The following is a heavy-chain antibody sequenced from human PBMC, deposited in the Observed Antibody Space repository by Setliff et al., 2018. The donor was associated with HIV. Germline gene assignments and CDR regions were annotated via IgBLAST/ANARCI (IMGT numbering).Heavy chain of an antibody. CDR3: ARESNTYYYDSSGYYYDY. V-gene: IGHV1-3*01. CDR1: GYSLTPYS. D-gene: IGHD3-22*01. CDR2: LNAGDGDS. Sequence: ASVKVSCKASGYSLTPYSINWVRQAPGQGLEWMGWLNAGDGDSGPSQEFRGRVIFTRDTSASTAYMELSSLRSEDTAVYYCARESNTYYYDSSGYYYDYWGQGTLVTVSS. J-gene: IGHJ4*02.